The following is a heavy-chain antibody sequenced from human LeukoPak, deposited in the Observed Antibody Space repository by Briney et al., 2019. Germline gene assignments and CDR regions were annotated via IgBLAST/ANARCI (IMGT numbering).Heavy chain of an antibody. CDR2: IYYSGST. D-gene: IGHD5-12*01. CDR3: ARTDIVAPRFDY. V-gene: IGHV4-30-4*01. Sequence: SETLSLTCTVSGGSISSGDYYWSWIRQPPGKGLEWIGYIYYSGSTYYNPSLKSRVTISVDTSKNQFSLKLSSVTAADTAVYYCARTDIVAPRFDYWGQGTLVTVSS. CDR1: GGSISSGDYY. J-gene: IGHJ4*02.